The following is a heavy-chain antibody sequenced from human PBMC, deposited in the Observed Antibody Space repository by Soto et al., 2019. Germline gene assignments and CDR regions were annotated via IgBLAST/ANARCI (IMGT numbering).Heavy chain of an antibody. CDR1: GGSISSSNW. CDR3: SSLASGYRSGYFVY. V-gene: IGHV4-4*02. Sequence: SETLSLTCAVSGGSISSSNWWSWVRQPPGKGLEWIGEIYHSGSTNYNPSLKSRVTISVDKSKNQFSLKLSSVTAADTAVYYCSSLASGYRSGYFVYWGQGTLVTVSS. J-gene: IGHJ4*02. D-gene: IGHD5-18*01. CDR2: IYHSGST.